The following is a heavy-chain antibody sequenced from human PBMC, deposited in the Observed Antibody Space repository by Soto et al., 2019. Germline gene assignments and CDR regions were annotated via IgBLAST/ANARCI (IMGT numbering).Heavy chain of an antibody. CDR3: ATRGPEWELFDY. Sequence: QVQLVQSGAEVKKPGSSVKVSCKASGGTFSSYTISWVRQAPGQGLEWMGRIIPILGIANYAQKFQGRVTVTADKSTSQAYVELSSLRSEDKAVYYCATRGPEWELFDYWVQGTLVTVSS. CDR1: GGTFSSYT. J-gene: IGHJ4*02. D-gene: IGHD1-26*01. V-gene: IGHV1-69*02. CDR2: IIPILGIA.